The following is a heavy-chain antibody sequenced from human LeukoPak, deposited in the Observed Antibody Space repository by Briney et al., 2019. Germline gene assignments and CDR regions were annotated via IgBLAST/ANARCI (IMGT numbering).Heavy chain of an antibody. Sequence: GGSLRLSCAASGFTFSSYAMSWVRQAPGKGLEWVSTISGSGGSTSYADSVKGRFTISRDNSKNMLYLQMNSLRGDDTAVYYCAKREAVATMSDFDYWGQGTLVIVSP. CDR1: GFTFSSYA. CDR2: ISGSGGST. D-gene: IGHD6-19*01. CDR3: AKREAVATMSDFDY. J-gene: IGHJ4*02. V-gene: IGHV3-23*01.